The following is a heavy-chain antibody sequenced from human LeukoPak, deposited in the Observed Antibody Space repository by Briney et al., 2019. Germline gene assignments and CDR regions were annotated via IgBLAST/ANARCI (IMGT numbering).Heavy chain of an antibody. V-gene: IGHV3-7*01. J-gene: IGHJ4*02. D-gene: IGHD2-15*01. CDR1: GFTFSHYW. Sequence: GGSLRLSCTASGFTFSHYWMSWVRQAPGKGLQWVTDINQDESEKNYVESVKGRFTISRDNAKNSMYLQMNSRRAEDTAVYSCARDRYCSDSSCPHFDYGGQGTLVTVPS. CDR2: INQDESEK. CDR3: ARDRYCSDSSCPHFDY.